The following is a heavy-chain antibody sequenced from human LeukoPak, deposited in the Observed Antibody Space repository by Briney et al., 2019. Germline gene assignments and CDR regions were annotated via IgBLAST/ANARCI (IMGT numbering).Heavy chain of an antibody. CDR2: ISYDGSNK. CDR3: AKEDCSSTSCPSD. Sequence: AVISYDGSNKYYADSVKGRFTISRDNSKNTLYLQMNSLRAEDTAVYYCAKEDCSSTSCPSDWGQGTLVTVSS. V-gene: IGHV3-30*18. J-gene: IGHJ4*02. D-gene: IGHD2-2*01.